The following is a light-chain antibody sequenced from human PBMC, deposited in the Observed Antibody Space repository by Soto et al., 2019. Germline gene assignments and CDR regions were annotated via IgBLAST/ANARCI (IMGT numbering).Light chain of an antibody. J-gene: IGKJ1*01. CDR1: QSVSSN. Sequence: EIVMTQSPATLSVSPGERATLSCRASQSVSSNLAWFQQKPGQAPRLLTYSTSTRATGIPVRFSGSGSGTEFTLTISSLQSEDFAVYYCQQYNDRPGTFGQGTKVEIK. V-gene: IGKV3-15*01. CDR2: STS. CDR3: QQYNDRPGT.